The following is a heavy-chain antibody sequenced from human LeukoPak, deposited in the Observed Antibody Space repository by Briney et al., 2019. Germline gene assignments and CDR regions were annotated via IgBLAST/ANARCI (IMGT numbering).Heavy chain of an antibody. V-gene: IGHV3-21*01. CDR3: ARVDSGWQFDY. J-gene: IGHJ4*02. D-gene: IGHD6-19*01. CDR2: ISSSSSYI. CDR1: GFTFSSYS. Sequence: GGSLRLSCAAFGFTFSSYSMNWVRQAPGKGLEWVSSISSSSSYIYYADSVKGRFTISRDNAKNSLYLQMNSLRAEDTAVYYCARVDSGWQFDYWGQGTLVTVSS.